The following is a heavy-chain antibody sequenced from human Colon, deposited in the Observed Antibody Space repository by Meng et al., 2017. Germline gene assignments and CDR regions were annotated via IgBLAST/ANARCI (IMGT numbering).Heavy chain of an antibody. CDR2: IYYSGST. CDR3: ARDRKHYGERGWFDP. CDR1: GGSISSGDYD. D-gene: IGHD4-17*01. V-gene: IGHV4-30-4*01. J-gene: IGHJ5*02. Sequence: QGQLQGSGPGLGHPSQTLALTCTVSGGSISSGDYDWSWIRQPPGKGLEWIGYIYYSGSTYSNASLKSRVTISIDRSKNQFSLKLSSVTAADTAVYYCARDRKHYGERGWFDPWGQGTLVTVSS.